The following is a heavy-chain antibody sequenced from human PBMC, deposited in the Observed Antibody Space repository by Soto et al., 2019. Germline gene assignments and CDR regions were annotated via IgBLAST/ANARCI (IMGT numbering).Heavy chain of an antibody. J-gene: IGHJ6*02. V-gene: IGHV1-2*04. Sequence: ASVKVSCKASGYTFTGYYMHWVRQAPGQGLEWMGWINPNSGGTNYAQKFQGWVTMTRDTSISTAYMELSRLRSDDTAVYYCARDPRHGRSDIVATTVYYYGMDVWGQGTTVTVSS. CDR1: GYTFTGYY. CDR2: INPNSGGT. D-gene: IGHD5-12*01. CDR3: ARDPRHGRSDIVATTVYYYGMDV.